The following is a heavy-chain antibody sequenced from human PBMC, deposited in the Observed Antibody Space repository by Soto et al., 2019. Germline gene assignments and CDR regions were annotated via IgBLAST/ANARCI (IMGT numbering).Heavy chain of an antibody. CDR3: AADSGAVFGGYYYGMDV. Sequence: SVKVSCKASGYTFTSYGISWVRQAPGQGLEWIGWIVVGSGNTNYAQKFQERVTITRDMSTSTAYMELSSLRSEDTAVYYCAADSGAVFGGYYYGMDVWGQGTTVTVSS. CDR1: GYTFTSYG. D-gene: IGHD3-16*01. J-gene: IGHJ6*02. CDR2: IVVGSGNT. V-gene: IGHV1-58*02.